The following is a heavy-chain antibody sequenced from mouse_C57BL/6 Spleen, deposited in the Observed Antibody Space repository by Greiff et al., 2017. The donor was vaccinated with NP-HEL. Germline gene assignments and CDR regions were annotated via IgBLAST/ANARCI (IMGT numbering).Heavy chain of an antibody. J-gene: IGHJ2*01. CDR1: GYAFSSSW. D-gene: IGHD1-1*01. CDR3: ARYSSPYYFDY. CDR2: IYPGDGDT. V-gene: IGHV1-82*01. Sequence: VKLMESGPELVKPGASVKISCKASGYAFSSSWMNWVKQRPGKGLEWIGRIYPGDGDTNYNGKFKGKATLTADKSSSTAYMQLSSLTSEDSAVYFCARYSSPYYFDYWGQGTTLTVSS.